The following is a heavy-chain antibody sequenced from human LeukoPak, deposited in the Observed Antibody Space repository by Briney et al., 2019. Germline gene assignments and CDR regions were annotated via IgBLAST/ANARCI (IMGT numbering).Heavy chain of an antibody. D-gene: IGHD6-19*01. CDR1: GFTFSSYS. CDR2: ISSSSSYI. V-gene: IGHV3-21*01. Sequence: GGSLRLSCAASGFTFSSYSMNWVRQAPGKGLEWVSSISSSSSYIYYADSVKGRFTISRGNAKNSLYLQMNSLRAEDTAVYYCARDHSSGLDAFDIWGQGTMVTVSS. CDR3: ARDHSSGLDAFDI. J-gene: IGHJ3*02.